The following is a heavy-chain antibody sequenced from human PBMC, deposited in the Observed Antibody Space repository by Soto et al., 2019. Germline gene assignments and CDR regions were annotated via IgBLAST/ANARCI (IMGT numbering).Heavy chain of an antibody. D-gene: IGHD2-2*01. CDR3: ARGPSSLTRFDY. CDR1: GFTFSSYA. V-gene: IGHV3-30-3*01. J-gene: IGHJ4*02. Sequence: GGSLRLSCAASGFTFSSYALHWVRQAPGKGLEWAAVISYDGSNKYYADSVKGRFTISRDNSKNTLYVQMNSLRGEDTAVYYCARGPSSLTRFDYWGQGTLVTVSS. CDR2: ISYDGSNK.